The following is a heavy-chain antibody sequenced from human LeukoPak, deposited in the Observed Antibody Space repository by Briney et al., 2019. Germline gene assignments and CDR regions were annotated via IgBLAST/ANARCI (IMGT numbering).Heavy chain of an antibody. CDR3: AAIRKSGSYDY. D-gene: IGHD1-26*01. CDR1: GFTFTSSA. V-gene: IGHV1-58*01. J-gene: IGHJ4*02. Sequence: SVKVSCKASGFTFTSSAVQWVRQARGQRLEWIGWIVVGSGNTNYAQKFQERVTITRDMSTSTAFMELSSLRSEDTAVYYCAAIRKSGSYDYWGQGTLVTVSS. CDR2: IVVGSGNT.